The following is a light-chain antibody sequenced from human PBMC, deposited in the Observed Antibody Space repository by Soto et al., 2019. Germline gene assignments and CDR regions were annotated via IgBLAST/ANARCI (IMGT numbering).Light chain of an antibody. Sequence: MVMTQSPATLSVSPGQRAPLSCRASQSVSSNLAWYQQKPGQAPRLLIYGASTRATGIPARFSGSGSGTEFTLTISRLQSEDFAVYYCQQYNNWPQRTFGQGTKVDIK. CDR2: GAS. J-gene: IGKJ1*01. CDR1: QSVSSN. CDR3: QQYNNWPQRT. V-gene: IGKV3-15*01.